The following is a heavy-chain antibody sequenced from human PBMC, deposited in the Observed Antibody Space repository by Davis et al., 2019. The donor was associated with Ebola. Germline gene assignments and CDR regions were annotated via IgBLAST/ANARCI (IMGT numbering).Heavy chain of an antibody. Sequence: GGSLRLSCAASGFTFSSYSMNWVRQAPGKGLEWVAVISYDGSNKYYADSVKGRFTISRDNSKNTLYLQMNSLRAEDTAVYYCARQTSMDIWGQGTMVTVSS. J-gene: IGHJ3*02. V-gene: IGHV3-30*03. CDR3: ARQTSMDI. CDR2: ISYDGSNK. CDR1: GFTFSSYS.